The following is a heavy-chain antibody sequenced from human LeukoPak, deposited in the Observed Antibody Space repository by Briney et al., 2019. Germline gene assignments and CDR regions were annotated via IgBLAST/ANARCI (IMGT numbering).Heavy chain of an antibody. CDR1: GFTFGGYG. D-gene: IGHD3-22*01. CDR3: AIMHGYYDGSGYWVQ. CDR2: ISPGGDRT. J-gene: IGHJ4*02. V-gene: IGHV3-23*01. Sequence: HPGGSLRLSCAASGFTFGGYGMSWVRQAPGKGLEWVSFISPGGDRTSNADSVEGRFTISRDNPRDTLYLQMNSLRDEDTAGYYCAIMHGYYDGSGYWVQWGQGTLVTVSS.